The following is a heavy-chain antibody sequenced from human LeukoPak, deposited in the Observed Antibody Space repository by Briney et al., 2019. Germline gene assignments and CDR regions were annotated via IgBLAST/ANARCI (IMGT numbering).Heavy chain of an antibody. CDR2: IRYDGSGK. Sequence: GGSLRLSYAASGFTFSSYGMHWVRQAPGKGLEWVAFIRYDGSGKYYADSVKGRFTISRDNSKSTLYLQMNSLRAEDTAVYYCASRRYSGSYPYDCWGQGTLVTVSS. V-gene: IGHV3-30*02. CDR1: GFTFSSYG. D-gene: IGHD1-26*01. CDR3: ASRRYSGSYPYDC. J-gene: IGHJ4*02.